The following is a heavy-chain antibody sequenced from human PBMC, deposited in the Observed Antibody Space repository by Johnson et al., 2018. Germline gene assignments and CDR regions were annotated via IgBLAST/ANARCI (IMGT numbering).Heavy chain of an antibody. CDR3: AREGALPAAMSYYYYDYMDV. D-gene: IGHD2-2*01. CDR2: IRDSGGST. Sequence: EVQLLEAGGGVVQPGRSLRLSCAASGFTFSSYAMSWVRQAPGKGLEWVSTIRDSGGSTYYADAVKGRFTISRDNAKNSLYLQMHSPRAEDTAVYYWAREGALPAAMSYYYYDYMDVWGKGTTVTVSS. CDR1: GFTFSSYA. J-gene: IGHJ6*03. V-gene: IGHV3-23*01.